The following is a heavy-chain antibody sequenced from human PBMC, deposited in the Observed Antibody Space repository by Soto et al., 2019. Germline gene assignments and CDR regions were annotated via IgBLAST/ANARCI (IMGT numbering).Heavy chain of an antibody. D-gene: IGHD2-8*02. CDR1: GFSVSRYG. V-gene: IGHV3-33*01. CDR3: ARDLWYWSLRIGH. Sequence: PGGSLRLSCSASGFSVSRYGMHWIRQAPGKGLEWVAGLWSNGITRSYADSVKGRFTISRDTSENMVYLQMNSLGAEDTAVYYCARDLWYWSLRIGHWGEGTQVTVS. J-gene: IGHJ4*02. CDR2: LWSNGITR.